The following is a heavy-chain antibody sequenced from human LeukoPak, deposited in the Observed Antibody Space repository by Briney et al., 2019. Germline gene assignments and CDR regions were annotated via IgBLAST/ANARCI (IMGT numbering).Heavy chain of an antibody. Sequence: ASVKVSCKASGYSFTSYGFNWVRQATGQGLEWMGWMNPNSGNTGYAQKFQGRVTITRNTSISTAYMELSSLRSEDTAVYYCASNSRDYYYYMDVWGKGTTVTVSS. CDR3: ASNSRDYYYYMDV. J-gene: IGHJ6*03. CDR2: MNPNSGNT. V-gene: IGHV1-8*03. CDR1: GYSFTSYG. D-gene: IGHD2/OR15-2a*01.